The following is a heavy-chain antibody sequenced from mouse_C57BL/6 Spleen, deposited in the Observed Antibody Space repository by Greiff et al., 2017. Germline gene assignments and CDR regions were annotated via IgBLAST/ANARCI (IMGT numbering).Heavy chain of an antibody. CDR1: GYTFTDYN. V-gene: IGHV1-22*01. CDR2: INPNNGGT. CDR3: ARRDDPYYYAMDY. Sequence: DVQLQESGPELVKPGASVKMSCKASGYTFTDYNMHWVKQSHGKSLEWIGYINPNNGGTSYNQKFKGKATLTVNKSSSTAYMELRSLTSEDSAVYYCARRDDPYYYAMDYWGQGTSVTVSS. D-gene: IGHD2-3*01. J-gene: IGHJ4*01.